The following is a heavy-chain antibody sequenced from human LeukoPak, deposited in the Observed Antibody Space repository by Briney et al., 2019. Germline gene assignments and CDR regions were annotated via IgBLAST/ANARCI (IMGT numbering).Heavy chain of an antibody. J-gene: IGHJ4*02. D-gene: IGHD2-2*01. Sequence: GGSLRLSCAASGFTFSNYGIHWVRQAPGMGLEWVSLIQYDGIDKFYSDSVKGRFIISRDNSKNSLYLQMNSLRAEDTAVYYCARDSPPRWDCGSSTSCYGVDYWGQGTLVTVSS. V-gene: IGHV3-30*02. CDR2: IQYDGIDK. CDR3: ARDSPPRWDCGSSTSCYGVDY. CDR1: GFTFSNYG.